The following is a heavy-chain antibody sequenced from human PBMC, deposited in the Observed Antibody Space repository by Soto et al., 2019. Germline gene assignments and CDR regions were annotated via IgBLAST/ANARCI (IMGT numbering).Heavy chain of an antibody. CDR1: GGTFSSYA. Sequence: ASVKVSWKASGGTFSSYAISWVRQAPGRGLEWMGGIIPIFGTANYAQKFQGRVTITADESTSTAYMELSSLRSEDTAVYYCASVCITMVRGVMVNYYYGMDVWGQGTTVTVSS. D-gene: IGHD3-10*01. CDR2: IIPIFGTA. J-gene: IGHJ6*02. CDR3: ASVCITMVRGVMVNYYYGMDV. V-gene: IGHV1-69*13.